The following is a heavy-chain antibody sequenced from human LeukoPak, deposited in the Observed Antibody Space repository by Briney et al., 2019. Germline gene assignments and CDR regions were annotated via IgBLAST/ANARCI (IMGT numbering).Heavy chain of an antibody. CDR2: ISYDGSNK. Sequence: GGSLRLSCAASGFTFSSYWMHWVRQAPGKGLEWVAVISYDGSNKYYGDSVKGRFTISRDNSKNTLYLQMNSLRADDMAVYYCAKEGYCSGGSCYSPYYFDYWGQGTLVTVSS. V-gene: IGHV3-30*18. CDR1: GFTFSSYW. J-gene: IGHJ4*02. D-gene: IGHD2-15*01. CDR3: AKEGYCSGGSCYSPYYFDY.